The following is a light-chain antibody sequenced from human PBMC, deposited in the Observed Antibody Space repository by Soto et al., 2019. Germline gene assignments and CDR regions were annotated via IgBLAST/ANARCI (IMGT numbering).Light chain of an antibody. V-gene: IGKV3-11*01. CDR2: YMS. J-gene: IGKJ1*01. CDR3: QQRQSWPRT. Sequence: EIVLTQSPATLSSSPGETATLSCRASQYVGSRLAWYQHKPGQAPRLLIYYMSKRATGIPARFSGSGSGTDFTLTISSLAPDDFAIYYCQQRQSWPRTFGQGTQVEIK. CDR1: QYVGSR.